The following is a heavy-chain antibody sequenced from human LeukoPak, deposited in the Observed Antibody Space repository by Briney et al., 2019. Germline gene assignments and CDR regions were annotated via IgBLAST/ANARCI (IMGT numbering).Heavy chain of an antibody. J-gene: IGHJ3*02. D-gene: IGHD3-22*01. CDR1: GFTLSSYA. Sequence: PGRSLRLSCAASGFTLSSYAFYWVRQAPSKGLEWVAVISYDGSQKYYADSVKGRFTISRDNSKNTLYLLMNSLRAEDTAVYYCAKLPYNYDSSGSYYTDGFDMWGQGTMVTVSS. V-gene: IGHV3-30-3*01. CDR3: AKLPYNYDSSGSYYTDGFDM. CDR2: ISYDGSQK.